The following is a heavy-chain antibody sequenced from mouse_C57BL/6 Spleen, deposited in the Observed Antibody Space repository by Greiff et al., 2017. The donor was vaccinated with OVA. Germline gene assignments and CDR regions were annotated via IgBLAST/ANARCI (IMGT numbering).Heavy chain of an antibody. CDR3: GRTLLQFGLPNYYAMDD. V-gene: IGHV1-50*01. CDR2: IDPSDSYP. Sequence: QVQLQQPGAELVKPGASVTLSCKASGYTFTSYWMQWVNQRTGPGLDWIGEIDPSDSYPNYNQQFSGKATLPVDTSSRPAYMKLSSLTSAASAVSYGGRTLLQFGLPNYYAMDDWGQGTAVTGSS. CDR1: GYTFTSYW. D-gene: IGHD3-1*01. J-gene: IGHJ4*01.